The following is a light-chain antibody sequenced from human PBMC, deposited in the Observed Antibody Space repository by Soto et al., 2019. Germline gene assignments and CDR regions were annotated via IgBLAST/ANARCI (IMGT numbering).Light chain of an antibody. Sequence: IQLTQSPSSLSASVGDRVSITCRATPAIASFLAWYQHKPGTAPKLLIYGATTLQSGVPSRFSGSRSGTDYTLTIGSLQPEDVAVYYCQQYYTLPLTLGGGTKVDIK. CDR3: QQYYTLPLT. CDR2: GAT. CDR1: PAIASF. J-gene: IGKJ4*01. V-gene: IGKV1-9*01.